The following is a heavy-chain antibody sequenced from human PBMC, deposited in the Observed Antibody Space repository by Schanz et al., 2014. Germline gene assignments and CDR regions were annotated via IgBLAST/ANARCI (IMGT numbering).Heavy chain of an antibody. V-gene: IGHV3-74*01. D-gene: IGHD4-17*01. J-gene: IGHJ4*02. CDR2: TSHDGSFT. CDR3: VRDTDYHFDY. Sequence: VQLVESGGGVVQPGGSLRLSCVASGFTFWNSGMHWVRQAPGKGLEWVSRTSHDGSFTTFADSVKGRFTISRDNAKNTLYLQMNSLRAEDTAVYYCVRDTDYHFDYWGQGTLVTVSS. CDR1: GFTFWNSG.